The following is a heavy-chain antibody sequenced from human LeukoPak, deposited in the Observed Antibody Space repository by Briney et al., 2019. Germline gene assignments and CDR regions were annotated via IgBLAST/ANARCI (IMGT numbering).Heavy chain of an antibody. CDR1: GFTFSSYG. V-gene: IGHV3-33*01. CDR3: ARVPDYYDSSGYYVGHFDY. Sequence: PRRSLRLSCAASGFTFSSYGMHWVRQAPGKGLEWVAVIWYDGSNKYYADSVKGRFTISRDNSKNTLYLQMNSLGAEDTAVYYCARVPDYYDSSGYYVGHFDYWGQGTLVTVSS. J-gene: IGHJ4*02. D-gene: IGHD3-22*01. CDR2: IWYDGSNK.